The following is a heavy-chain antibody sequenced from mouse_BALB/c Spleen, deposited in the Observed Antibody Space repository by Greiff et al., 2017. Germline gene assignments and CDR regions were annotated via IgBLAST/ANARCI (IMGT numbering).Heavy chain of an antibody. Sequence: VQLQESGPGLVAPSQSLSITCTVSGFSLTSYGVSWVRQPPGKGLEWLGVIWGDGSTNYHSALISRLSISKDNSKSQVFLKLNSLQTDDTATYYCARSFITTATKAYYYAMDYWGQGTSVTVSS. D-gene: IGHD1-2*01. J-gene: IGHJ4*01. CDR2: IWGDGST. CDR1: GFSLTSYG. V-gene: IGHV2-3*01. CDR3: ARSFITTATKAYYYAMDY.